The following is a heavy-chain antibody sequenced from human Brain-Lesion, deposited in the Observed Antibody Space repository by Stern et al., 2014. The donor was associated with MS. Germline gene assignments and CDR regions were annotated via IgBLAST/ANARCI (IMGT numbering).Heavy chain of an antibody. V-gene: IGHV3-74*02. J-gene: IGHJ6*02. D-gene: IGHD1-26*01. CDR3: TSGGSGSFYYSYYFGMDV. CDR2: VSGDGSSA. CDR1: GFTFSDYW. Sequence: VQLVQSGGGLVQPGGSLRLSCVASGFTFSDYWMHWVRQVPGKGLVWVSRVSGDGSSASYADSVKGRFTISRDNAQNTLSLQMNSLRAEDTAVYSCTSGGSGSFYYSYYFGMDVWGLGTPVTVSS.